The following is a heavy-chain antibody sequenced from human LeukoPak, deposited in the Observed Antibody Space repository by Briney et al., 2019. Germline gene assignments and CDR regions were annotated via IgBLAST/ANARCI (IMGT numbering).Heavy chain of an antibody. J-gene: IGHJ6*02. D-gene: IGHD2-21*02. CDR2: IWYDGSNK. CDR3: ARRGDPTPFYYYYYGMDV. Sequence: GGSLRLSCAASGFTFSSYGMHLVRQAPGKGLEWVAVIWYDGSNKYYADSVKGRFTISRDNSKNTLYLQMNSLRAEDTAVYYCARRGDPTPFYYYYYGMDVWGQGTTVTVSS. V-gene: IGHV3-33*01. CDR1: GFTFSSYG.